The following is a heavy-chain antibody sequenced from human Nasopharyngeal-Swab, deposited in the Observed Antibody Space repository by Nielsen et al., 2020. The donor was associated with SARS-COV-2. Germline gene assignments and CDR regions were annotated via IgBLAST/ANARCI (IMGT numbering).Heavy chain of an antibody. CDR2: IAHDASNE. CDR1: GCTFSSLG. D-gene: IGHD4-17*01. V-gene: IGHV3-30*03. J-gene: IGHJ4*02. CDR3: ARDAPAHYGAFY. Sequence: GGSLRLAWAASGCTFSSLGMHWVRQAPGKGLEWVAFIAHDASNEYYGDSVKGRFSISRDSSKNTLYLQMDSLRGEDTAGYYCARDAPAHYGAFYWGRGTLVTVSS.